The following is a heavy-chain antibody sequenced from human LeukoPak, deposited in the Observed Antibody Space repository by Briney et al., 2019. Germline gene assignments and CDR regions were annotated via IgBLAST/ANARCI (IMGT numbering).Heavy chain of an antibody. D-gene: IGHD3-10*01. J-gene: IGHJ4*02. CDR3: AKSPNFLWFGELFFDY. Sequence: GGSLRLSCAASGFTFSSYAMSWVRQAPGKGLEWVSAISGSGGSTYYADSVKGRFTISRDNSKNTLYLQMNSLRAEDTAVYYCAKSPNFLWFGELFFDYWGQGTLVIVSS. CDR1: GFTFSSYA. V-gene: IGHV3-23*01. CDR2: ISGSGGST.